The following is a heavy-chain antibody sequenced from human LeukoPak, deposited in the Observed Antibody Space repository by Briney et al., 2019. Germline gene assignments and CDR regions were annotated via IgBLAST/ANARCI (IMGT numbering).Heavy chain of an antibody. D-gene: IGHD4-17*01. CDR1: GYTFTSYG. Sequence: ASVKVSCKASGYTFTSYGISWVRQAPGQGLEWMGRIIPILGIANYAQKFQGRVTITADKSTSTAYMELSSLRSEDTAVYYCARGVPHDYGDYGWFDPWGQGTLVTVSS. CDR2: IIPILGIA. J-gene: IGHJ5*02. CDR3: ARGVPHDYGDYGWFDP. V-gene: IGHV1-69*04.